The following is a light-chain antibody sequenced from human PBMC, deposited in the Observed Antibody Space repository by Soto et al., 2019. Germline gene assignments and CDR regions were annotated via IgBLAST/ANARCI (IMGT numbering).Light chain of an antibody. CDR2: EVT. Sequence: QSVLAQPASVSGSPGQSITISCSGSANDYVSRYQHHPGKAPRLLLYEVTHRPSGVSHRFSGSKSGNTASLTISGLQPEDEAHYYCTSFISRTSPISFGGGTQLTVL. CDR3: TSFISRTSPIS. J-gene: IGLJ2*01. V-gene: IGLV2-14*01. CDR1: ANDY.